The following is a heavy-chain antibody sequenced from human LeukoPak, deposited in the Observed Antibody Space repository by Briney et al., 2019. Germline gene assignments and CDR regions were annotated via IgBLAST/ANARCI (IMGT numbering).Heavy chain of an antibody. CDR2: ISWNSGSI. CDR3: AKRSYGIDY. V-gene: IGHV3-9*01. Sequence: PGGSLRLSCAASGFTFDDYAMHWVRQAPGKGLEWVSGISWNSGSIGYADSVKGRFTISRDNAKNSLYLQMNSLRAEDTALYYCAKRSYGIDYWGQGTLVTVSS. J-gene: IGHJ4*02. D-gene: IGHD5-18*01. CDR1: GFTFDDYA.